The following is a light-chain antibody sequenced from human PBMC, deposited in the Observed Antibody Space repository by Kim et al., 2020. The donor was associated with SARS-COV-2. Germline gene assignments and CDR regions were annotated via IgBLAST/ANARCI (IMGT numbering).Light chain of an antibody. J-gene: IGLJ2*01. CDR1: SSNIGAGYD. V-gene: IGLV1-40*01. CDR3: QSYDSSLSVV. CDR2: GNC. Sequence: GQGVTISCTGGSSNIGAGYDVHWYQQLPGTAPKLLTYGNCNRPSGVPDRFSGSKSGTSASLAITGLQAEDEADYYCQSYDSSLSVVFGGGTQLTVL.